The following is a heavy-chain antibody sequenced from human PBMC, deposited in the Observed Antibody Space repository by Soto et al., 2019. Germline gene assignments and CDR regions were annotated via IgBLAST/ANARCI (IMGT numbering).Heavy chain of an antibody. Sequence: SGGFLRLSCAASGFTFSSYSRNWVRQAPGKGLEWVSSISSSSSYIYYADSVKGRFTISRDNAKNSLYLQMNSLRAEDTAVYYCARDQPGYSYGYGLGYWGQGTLVTVS. CDR3: ARDQPGYSYGYGLGY. CDR2: ISSSSSYI. CDR1: GFTFSSYS. J-gene: IGHJ4*02. D-gene: IGHD5-18*01. V-gene: IGHV3-21*01.